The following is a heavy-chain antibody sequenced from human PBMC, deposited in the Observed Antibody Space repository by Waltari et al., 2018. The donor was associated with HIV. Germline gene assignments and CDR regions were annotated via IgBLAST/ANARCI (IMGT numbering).Heavy chain of an antibody. CDR1: GFNFGDYA. CDR3: TRGGGYSDGYV. D-gene: IGHD5-18*01. V-gene: IGHV3-49*03. CDR2: IRSKSYGETT. Sequence: EVQLVESGGGLLQPGQSLRLSCSASGFNFGDYALSWFSQAPGKGVGWVGLIRSKSYGETTESGASVKGRFTISRDDSKSIVYLQINSLKTEVTAVYYCTRGGGYSDGYVWGQGTLVTVSS. J-gene: IGHJ4*02.